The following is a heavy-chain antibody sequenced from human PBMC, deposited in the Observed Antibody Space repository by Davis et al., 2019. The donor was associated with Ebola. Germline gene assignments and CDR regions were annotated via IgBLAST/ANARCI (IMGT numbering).Heavy chain of an antibody. CDR3: ARARDMATIGDYAMDV. CDR2: IIPMLGIA. J-gene: IGHJ6*02. CDR1: GGTFSSYT. D-gene: IGHD5-24*01. Sequence: AASVKASCKASGGTFSSYTISWVRLAPGQGLEWMGRIIPMLGIANYAQKFQGRVTITADISTTAYMELSSLRSEDTAVYYCARARDMATIGDYAMDVWGQGTTVTVSS. V-gene: IGHV1-69*02.